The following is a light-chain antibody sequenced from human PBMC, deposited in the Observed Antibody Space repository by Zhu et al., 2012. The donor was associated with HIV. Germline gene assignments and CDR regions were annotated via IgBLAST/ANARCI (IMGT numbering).Light chain of an antibody. Sequence: EIVMTQSPATLSVSPGERATLSCRASQSVGSNLAWYQQKPGQAPRLLIHGASTRATGIPARFSGSGSGTEFTLTISSIQSEDFAVYYCQQFNNWPITFGQGTRLEIK. J-gene: IGKJ5*01. CDR1: QSVGSN. CDR2: GAS. CDR3: QQFNNWPIT. V-gene: IGKV3-15*01.